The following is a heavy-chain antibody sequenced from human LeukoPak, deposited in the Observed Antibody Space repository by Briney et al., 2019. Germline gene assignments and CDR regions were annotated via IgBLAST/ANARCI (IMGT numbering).Heavy chain of an antibody. V-gene: IGHV4-59*12. CDR3: ARGERITMIGFDY. J-gene: IGHJ4*02. CDR1: GGSISSYY. Sequence: RTSETLSLTCTVSGGSISSYYWSWIRQPPGRGLEWIGYIYYSGSTNYNPSLKGRVTISVDTSKNQLSLKLSSVTAADTAVYYCARGERITMIGFDYWGQGTLVTVPS. D-gene: IGHD3-22*01. CDR2: IYYSGST.